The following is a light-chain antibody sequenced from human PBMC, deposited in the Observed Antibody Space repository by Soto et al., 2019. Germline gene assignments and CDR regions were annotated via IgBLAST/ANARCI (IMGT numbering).Light chain of an antibody. V-gene: IGKV3-11*01. CDR3: QQRANWPLTT. CDR1: QIVSNF. J-gene: IGKJ5*01. CDR2: DAS. Sequence: EIVLTQSPATLSLSPGERATLSCTASQIVSNFLAWYQQKPGQAPRLLIYDASNRATGIPARFSGSGSGTDFTLTIRSLEPEDFAIYYCQQRANWPLTTFGHGTRLEIK.